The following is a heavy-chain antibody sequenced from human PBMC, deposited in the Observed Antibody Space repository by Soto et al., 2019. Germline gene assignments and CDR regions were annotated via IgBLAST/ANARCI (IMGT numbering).Heavy chain of an antibody. D-gene: IGHD2-2*01. CDR2: IYHRGGT. CDR3: ARGSYASIFDT. J-gene: IGHJ4*02. CDR1: CGPISSSNW. Sequence: SETLSVTCAVSCGPISSSNWWSWVRQPPEKGLEWIGEIYHRGGTNYDPSLKSRVTLSLDKSKNQFSLKLTSVTAADTAIYYCARGSYASIFDTWGQGTLVTVS. V-gene: IGHV4-4*02.